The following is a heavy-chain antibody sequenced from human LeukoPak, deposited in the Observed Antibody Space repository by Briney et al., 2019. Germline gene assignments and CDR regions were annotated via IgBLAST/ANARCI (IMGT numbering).Heavy chain of an antibody. CDR2: ISSSGSTI. Sequence: GGSLRLSCAASGFTFSSYEMNWVRQAPGKGLEWVSYISSSGSTIYHADSVKGRFTISRDNAKNSLYLQMNSLGAEDTAVYYCARGPYSRDFDAFDIWGQGTMVTVSS. J-gene: IGHJ3*02. CDR1: GFTFSSYE. V-gene: IGHV3-48*03. D-gene: IGHD3-22*01. CDR3: ARGPYSRDFDAFDI.